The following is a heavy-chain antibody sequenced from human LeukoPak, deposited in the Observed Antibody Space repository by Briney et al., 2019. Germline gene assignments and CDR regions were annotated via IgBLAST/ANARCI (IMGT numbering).Heavy chain of an antibody. Sequence: GGSLRLSCAASGFTFSSYAMSWVRQAPGKGLEWVSAINSYGNTYYADSVKGRFTISRDNSKNTLYLQVNSLRAEDTAIYYCAKEEYSGSLLTLDYWGQGTLLTVSS. D-gene: IGHD1-26*01. CDR2: INSYGNT. CDR1: GFTFSSYA. CDR3: AKEEYSGSLLTLDY. J-gene: IGHJ4*02. V-gene: IGHV3-23*01.